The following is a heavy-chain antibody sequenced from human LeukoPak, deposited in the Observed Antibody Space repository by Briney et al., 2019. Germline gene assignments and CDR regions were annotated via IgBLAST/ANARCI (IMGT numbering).Heavy chain of an antibody. CDR3: AREGPSSAVDY. V-gene: IGHV4-4*07. CDR2: IYTSGST. CDR1: GGSISSYY. D-gene: IGHD6-6*01. Sequence: SETLSFTCTVSGGSISSYYWSWIRQPAGNGLEWIGRIYTSGSTNYNPSLKSRVTMSVDTSKNQFSLKLSSVTAADTAVYYCAREGPSSAVDYWGQGTLVTVSS. J-gene: IGHJ4*02.